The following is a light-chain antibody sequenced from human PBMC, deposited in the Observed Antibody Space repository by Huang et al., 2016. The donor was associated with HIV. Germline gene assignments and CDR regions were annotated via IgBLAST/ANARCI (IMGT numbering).Light chain of an antibody. CDR3: QQYDNWPPGLT. CDR1: QNVRSN. CDR2: DTH. J-gene: IGKJ4*01. V-gene: IGKV3D-15*01. Sequence: EIVMTQSPATLSVSPGGGATLSCRASQNVRSNLAWYQQTPGQAPRLLSYDTHTRASGVPARVSGSGSGTEFTLTISGLQSEDFAVYYCQQYDNWPPGLTFGGGTKVEI.